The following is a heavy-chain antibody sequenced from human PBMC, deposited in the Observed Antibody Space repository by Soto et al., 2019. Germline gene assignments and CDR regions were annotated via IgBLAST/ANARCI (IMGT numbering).Heavy chain of an antibody. CDR2: FEPEDGET. V-gene: IGHV1-24*01. D-gene: IGHD3-10*01. CDR3: ATVDDYGSGTASHWFDP. J-gene: IGHJ5*02. CDR1: GYSLTELS. Sequence: ASVKVSCKVSGYSLTELSMHWVRQAPGKGLEWMGGFEPEDGETIYAQKFQGRVTMTEDTSTDTAYMELSSLRSEDTAVYYCATVDDYGSGTASHWFDPWGQGTLVTVSS.